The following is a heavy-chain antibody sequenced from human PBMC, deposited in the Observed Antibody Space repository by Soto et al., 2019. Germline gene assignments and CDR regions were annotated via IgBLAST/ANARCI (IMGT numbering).Heavy chain of an antibody. J-gene: IGHJ4*02. Sequence: PSETLSLTCTVSGGSISSSSYYWGWIRQPPGKGLEWIGSIYYSGSTYYNPSLKSRVTISVDTSKNQFSLKLSSVTAADTAVYYCARRPSKLPPHFDYWGQGTLVTVSS. V-gene: IGHV4-39*01. CDR2: IYYSGST. CDR3: ARRPSKLPPHFDY. D-gene: IGHD2-15*01. CDR1: GGSISSSSYY.